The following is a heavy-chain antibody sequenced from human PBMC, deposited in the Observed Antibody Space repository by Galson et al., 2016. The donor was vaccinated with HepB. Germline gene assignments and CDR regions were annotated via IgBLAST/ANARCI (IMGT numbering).Heavy chain of an antibody. D-gene: IGHD4/OR15-4a*01. Sequence: SETLSLTCVVSGASVNSSNWWTWVRQAPGTGLEWIGEIYHTGTSNNNPSLLRRFTMSIDNSRNHFSLNLKEVTAADTAVYYCARASVDPGARMLFDSWGQGILVTVSS. V-gene: IGHV4/OR15-8*02. CDR3: ARASVDPGARMLFDS. CDR2: IYHTGTS. CDR1: GASVNSSNW. J-gene: IGHJ5*01.